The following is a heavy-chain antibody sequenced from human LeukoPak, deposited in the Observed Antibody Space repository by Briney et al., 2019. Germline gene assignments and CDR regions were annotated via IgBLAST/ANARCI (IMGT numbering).Heavy chain of an antibody. CDR2: IRYTGNT. CDR1: GGSISSSSSD. J-gene: IGHJ6*03. V-gene: IGHV4-39*07. CDR3: ARTGGSFYFYYYMDV. D-gene: IGHD3-10*01. Sequence: PSETLSHTCSVSGGSISSSSSDWGWIRQPPGKGLEWIGSIRYTGNTYYNPSLKSRVTISVDTSKNQFSLKLSSVTAADTAVYYCARTGGSFYFYYYMDVWGKGTTVTVSS.